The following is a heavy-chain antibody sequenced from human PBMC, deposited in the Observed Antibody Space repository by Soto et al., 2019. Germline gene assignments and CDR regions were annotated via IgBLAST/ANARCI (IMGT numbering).Heavy chain of an antibody. CDR2: INHSGST. V-gene: IGHV4-34*01. CDR3: ARGQRYYGSGSTSFGY. J-gene: IGHJ4*02. D-gene: IGHD3-10*01. Sequence: SETLSLTCAVYGGSFSGYYWSWIRQPPGKGLEWIGEINHSGSTNYNPSLKSRVTISVDTSKNQFSLKLSSVTAADTAVYYCARGQRYYGSGSTSFGYWGQGTLVTVSS. CDR1: GGSFSGYY.